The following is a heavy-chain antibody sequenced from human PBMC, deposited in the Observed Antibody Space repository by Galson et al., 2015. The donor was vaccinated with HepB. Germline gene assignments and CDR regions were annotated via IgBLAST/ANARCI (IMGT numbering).Heavy chain of an antibody. Sequence: SLRLSCAASGFTFSSYAMSWVRQAPGKGLEWVSAISGSGGSTYYADSVKGRFTISRDNSKNTLYLQMNSLRAEDTAVYYCAKHDFWSGYPQGMDVWGQGTTVTVSS. V-gene: IGHV3-23*01. CDR3: AKHDFWSGYPQGMDV. CDR1: GFTFSSYA. CDR2: ISGSGGST. D-gene: IGHD3-3*01. J-gene: IGHJ6*02.